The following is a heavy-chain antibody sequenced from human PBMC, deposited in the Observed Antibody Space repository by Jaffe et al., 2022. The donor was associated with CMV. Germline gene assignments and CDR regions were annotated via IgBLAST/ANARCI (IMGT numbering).Heavy chain of an antibody. CDR3: ARDRSYDFWSGYPYYYYYMDV. D-gene: IGHD3-3*01. V-gene: IGHV1-3*01. CDR2: INAGNGNT. J-gene: IGHJ6*03. Sequence: QVQLVQSGAEVKKPGASVKVSCKASGYTFTSYAMHWVRQAPGQRLEWMGWINAGNGNTKYSQKFQGRVTITRDTSASTAYMELSSLRSEDTAVYYCARDRSYDFWSGYPYYYYYMDVWGKGTTVTVSS. CDR1: GYTFTSYA.